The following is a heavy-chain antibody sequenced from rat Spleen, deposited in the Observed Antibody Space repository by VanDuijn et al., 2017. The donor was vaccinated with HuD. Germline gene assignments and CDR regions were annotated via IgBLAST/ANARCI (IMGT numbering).Heavy chain of an antibody. CDR2: IWSGGNT. CDR3: TRSIYDDGDFAY. V-gene: IGHV2-47*01. Sequence: QVQLKESGPGLVQPSQTLSLTCTVSGLSMTANSVSWIRQLPGKGLEWMGVIWSGGNTDSNSALKSRLSISRDTSKSQVFLKVNSLQTEDSAIYFCTRSIYDDGDFAYWGQGTLVTVSS. D-gene: IGHD1-6*01. CDR1: GLSMTANS. J-gene: IGHJ3*01.